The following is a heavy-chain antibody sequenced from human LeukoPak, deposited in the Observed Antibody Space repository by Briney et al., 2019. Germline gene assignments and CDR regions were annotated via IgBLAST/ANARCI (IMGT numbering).Heavy chain of an antibody. CDR1: GYTFTSYG. CDR3: ARDGLVLRYFDWSISPGVDY. CDR2: ISAYNGNT. V-gene: IGHV1-18*01. J-gene: IGHJ4*02. D-gene: IGHD3-9*01. Sequence: ASVKVSCKASGYTFTSYGISWVRQAPGQGLEWMGWISAYNGNTNYAQKLHGRVTMTTDTSTSTAYMELRSLRSDDTAVYYCARDGLVLRYFDWSISPGVDYWGQGTLVTVSS.